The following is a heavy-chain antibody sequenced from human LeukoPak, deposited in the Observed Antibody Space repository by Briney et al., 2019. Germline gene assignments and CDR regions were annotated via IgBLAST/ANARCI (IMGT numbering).Heavy chain of an antibody. J-gene: IGHJ4*02. CDR1: GFTFSSSA. D-gene: IGHD1-26*01. CDR2: ISNNGGHT. V-gene: IGHV3-23*01. Sequence: GGSLRLSCAASGFTFSSSAMSWVRQAPGKGLEWVSAISNNGGHTYYADSVQGRFTISRDNSKNTLYLQMNSLRAEDTAVYYCARDGGSCLDYWGQGTLVTVSS. CDR3: ARDGGSCLDY.